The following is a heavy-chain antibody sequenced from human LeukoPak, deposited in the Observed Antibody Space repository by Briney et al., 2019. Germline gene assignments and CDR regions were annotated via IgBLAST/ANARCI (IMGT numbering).Heavy chain of an antibody. J-gene: IGHJ4*02. Sequence: SETLSLTCAVSGSSISSSNWWSLVRQPPGKGLEWIGEIYHSGSTNYNPSLKSRVTISVDKSKNQFSLKLSSVTAADTAVYYCARDFIGYSGYSPLDYWGQGTLVTVSS. CDR2: IYHSGST. CDR1: GSSISSSNW. D-gene: IGHD5-12*01. V-gene: IGHV4-4*02. CDR3: ARDFIGYSGYSPLDY.